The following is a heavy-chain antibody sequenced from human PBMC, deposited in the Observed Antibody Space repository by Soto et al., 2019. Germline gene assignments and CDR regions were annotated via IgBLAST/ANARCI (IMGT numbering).Heavy chain of an antibody. Sequence: PCGSLRLSCAASGFTFSSYGVPWVRQAPGKGLEWVAVISYDGSNKYYADSVKGRFTISRDNSKDTLYLQMNSLRAEDTAVYYCAKDLGIAAAGTVQYYYYGMDVWGQGTTVTVSS. CDR3: AKDLGIAAAGTVQYYYYGMDV. V-gene: IGHV3-30*18. CDR2: ISYDGSNK. D-gene: IGHD6-13*01. J-gene: IGHJ6*02. CDR1: GFTFSSYG.